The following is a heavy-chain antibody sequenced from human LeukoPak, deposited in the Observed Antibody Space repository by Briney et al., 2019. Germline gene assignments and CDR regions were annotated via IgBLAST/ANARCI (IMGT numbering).Heavy chain of an antibody. V-gene: IGHV1-3*04. CDR3: ARVPLDDASRHYYPH. J-gene: IGHJ1*01. D-gene: IGHD3-10*01. Sequence: GASVKVFCKTSGYTFTNYGMHWVRQAPRQSPEWMGWINTGNGNTKSSQKFQDRVTLTRDTSASTAYMELNSLSSEDTAVYYCARVPLDDASRHYYPHWGQGTLVTVSS. CDR2: INTGNGNT. CDR1: GYTFTNYG.